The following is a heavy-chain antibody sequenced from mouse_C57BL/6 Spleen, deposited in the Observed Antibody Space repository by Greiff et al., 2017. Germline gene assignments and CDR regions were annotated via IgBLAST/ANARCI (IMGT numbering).Heavy chain of an antibody. Sequence: VQLQQSGPVLVKPGASVKLSCKASGYTFTDYYMNWVKQSHGKSLEWIGVINPYNGGTSYNQKFKGKVTLTVDKSSSTAYMELNSLTSEDSAVYYCARTEAHNLYYFDYWGQGTTLTVSA. CDR2: INPYNGGT. V-gene: IGHV1-19*01. CDR1: GYTFTDYY. CDR3: ARTEAHNLYYFDY. D-gene: IGHD1-3*01. J-gene: IGHJ2*01.